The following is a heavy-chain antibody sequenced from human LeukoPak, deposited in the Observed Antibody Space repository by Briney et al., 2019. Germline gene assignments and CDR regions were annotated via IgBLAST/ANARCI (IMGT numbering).Heavy chain of an antibody. CDR3: VRGYSFGPYGMDV. V-gene: IGHV3-64D*09. D-gene: IGHD2-15*01. Sequence: GGSLRLSCSASGFTFSNYAIHWVRQAPGKGLEYVSTISSMGYITYYADSVKDRFTISRDNSKNTLYLQMSSLRTEDTALYYCVRGYSFGPYGMDVWGQGTTVTVSS. J-gene: IGHJ6*02. CDR2: ISSMGYIT. CDR1: GFTFSNYA.